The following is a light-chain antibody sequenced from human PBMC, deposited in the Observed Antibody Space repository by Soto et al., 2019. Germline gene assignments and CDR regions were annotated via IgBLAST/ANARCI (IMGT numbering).Light chain of an antibody. CDR2: DVT. CDR1: SSDVGGYNF. V-gene: IGLV2-14*01. Sequence: QSVLTQPASVSGSPGQSITISCTGTSSDVGGYNFVSWYQQHPDKAPKLMIYDVTNRPSGVSNRFSGSKSGNTASLTISGLQAEYLADYYCSSYTSISTYVFGTGTKFTVL. CDR3: SSYTSISTYV. J-gene: IGLJ1*01.